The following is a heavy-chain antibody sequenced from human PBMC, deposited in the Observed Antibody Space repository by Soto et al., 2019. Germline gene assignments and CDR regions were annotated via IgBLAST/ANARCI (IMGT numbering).Heavy chain of an antibody. CDR1: GGTFSSYA. D-gene: IGHD2-15*01. CDR2: IIPIFGTA. V-gene: IGHV1-69*13. J-gene: IGHJ4*02. CDR3: ASVCSGGSCYSSPFDY. Sequence: SVKVSCTASGGTFSSYAISWVRQAPGQGLEWMGGIIPIFGTANYAQKFQGRVTITADESTSTAYMELSSLRSEDTAVYYCASVCSGGSCYSSPFDYWGQGTLVTVSS.